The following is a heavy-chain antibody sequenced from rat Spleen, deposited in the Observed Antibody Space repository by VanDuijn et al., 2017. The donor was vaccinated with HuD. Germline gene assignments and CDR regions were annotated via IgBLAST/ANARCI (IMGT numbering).Heavy chain of an antibody. J-gene: IGHJ2*01. V-gene: IGHV5-25*01. CDR2: ISTRGGST. CDR1: GFIFSDHY. D-gene: IGHD1-1*01. Sequence: EVQLVESDGGLVQPGRSLKLSCAASGFIFSDHYVAWVRQAPTKGLEWVATISTRGGSTYYRDSVKGRFTISRDNAKSTLYLQMDSLRSEDTATYYCATQIYYYSAPFDHWGQGVMVTVSS. CDR3: ATQIYYYSAPFDH.